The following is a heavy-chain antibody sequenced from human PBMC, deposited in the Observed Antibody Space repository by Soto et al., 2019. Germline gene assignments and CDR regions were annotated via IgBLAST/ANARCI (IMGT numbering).Heavy chain of an antibody. CDR3: ARIIFSKTTVASDY. V-gene: IGHV2-26*01. D-gene: IGHD4-17*01. J-gene: IGHJ4*02. CDR2: IFSNDEK. Sequence: QVTLKESGPVLVKPTETLTLTCTVSGFSLSNARMGVSWIRQPPGKALEWLAHIFSNDEKSYSTSLKSRLTTPTDTSKRPVVLTMTNMDPVDTATYYCARIIFSKTTVASDYWGQGTLVTVSS. CDR1: GFSLSNARMG.